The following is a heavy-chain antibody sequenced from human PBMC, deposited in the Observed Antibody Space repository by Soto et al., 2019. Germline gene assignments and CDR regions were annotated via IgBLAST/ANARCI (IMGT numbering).Heavy chain of an antibody. CDR1: GFTFSSYC. Sequence: SLRHSCAAAGFTFSSYCMRRVRQDPGKGLEWVAVIWYDGSNKYYADSVKGRFTISRDNSKNTLYLQMNSLRAEDTAVYYCAREGGDAFDIWGQGTMVTVSS. CDR2: IWYDGSNK. J-gene: IGHJ3*02. CDR3: AREGGDAFDI. V-gene: IGHV3-33*01.